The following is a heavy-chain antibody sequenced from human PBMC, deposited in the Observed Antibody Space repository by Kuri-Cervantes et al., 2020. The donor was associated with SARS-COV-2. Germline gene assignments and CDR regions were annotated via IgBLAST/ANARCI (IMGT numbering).Heavy chain of an antibody. CDR2: IIPIFGTA. Sequence: SVKVSCKASGGTFSSYTISWVRQAPGQGLEWMGGIIPIFGTANYAQKFQGRVTITADKSTSTAYMELSSLRSEDTAVYYCAARDRREDIYYMDVWGKGTTVTVSS. V-gene: IGHV1-69*06. D-gene: IGHD2-15*01. CDR3: AARDRREDIYYMDV. J-gene: IGHJ6*03. CDR1: GGTFSSYT.